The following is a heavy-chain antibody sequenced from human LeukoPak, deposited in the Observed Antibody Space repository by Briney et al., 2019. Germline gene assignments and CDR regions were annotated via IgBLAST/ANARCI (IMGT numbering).Heavy chain of an antibody. V-gene: IGHV1-2*02. CDR2: INPNSGGT. D-gene: IGHD1-14*01. Sequence: ASVKVSCKASGYTFTGYYMHWVRQAPGQGLEWMGWINPNSGGTNYAQKFQGRVTMTRDTSISTAYMELSRLRSDDTAVYYCARDRNQNSPRFGYWGQGTLVTVSS. J-gene: IGHJ4*02. CDR1: GYTFTGYY. CDR3: ARDRNQNSPRFGY.